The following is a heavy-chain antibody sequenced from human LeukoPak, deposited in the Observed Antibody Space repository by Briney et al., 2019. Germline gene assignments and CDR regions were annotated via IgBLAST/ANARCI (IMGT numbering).Heavy chain of an antibody. CDR2: IEQDGSEK. D-gene: IGHD3-3*01. V-gene: IGHV3-7*01. Sequence: PGGSLRLSCAASGFTFSSYWMSWVRQAPGKGLEWVANIEQDGSEKYYVDSVKGRFTISRDNAKNSLYLQMNSLRAEDTAVYYCARVNSHNVLRFLEWPQWGHYYYYMDVWGKGTTVTVSS. J-gene: IGHJ6*03. CDR3: ARVNSHNVLRFLEWPQWGHYYYYMDV. CDR1: GFTFSSYW.